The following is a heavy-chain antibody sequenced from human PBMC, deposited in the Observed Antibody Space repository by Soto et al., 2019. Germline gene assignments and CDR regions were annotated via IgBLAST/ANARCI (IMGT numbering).Heavy chain of an antibody. D-gene: IGHD1-26*01. CDR1: GFTVSRNY. V-gene: IGHV3-66*01. CDR3: ASPRPYSGNYHYYGMDV. J-gene: IGHJ6*02. CDR2: FYSDTGT. Sequence: EVQLVESGGGLVQPGGSLRLTCAASGFTVSRNYMSWVRQAPGKGLEWVSLFYSDTGTYYADSVKGRFTISRDNSKNTVYLQMNSLRAEDTAVYYCASPRPYSGNYHYYGMDVWGQGTTVTVSS.